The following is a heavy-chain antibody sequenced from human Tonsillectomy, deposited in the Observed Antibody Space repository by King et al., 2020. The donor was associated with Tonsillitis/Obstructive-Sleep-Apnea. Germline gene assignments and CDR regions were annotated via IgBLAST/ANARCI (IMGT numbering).Heavy chain of an antibody. CDR3: AWTPYDFWSGYYHFDY. J-gene: IGHJ4*02. V-gene: IGHV3-7*01. Sequence: VQLVESGGGLVQPGGSLRLSCAASGFTFSSYWMSWVRQAPGKGLEWVANIKQDGSEKYYVDSVKGRFTISRDNAKNSLYLQMNSLRAEDTAVYYCAWTPYDFWSGYYHFDYWGQRTLVTVSS. CDR2: IKQDGSEK. D-gene: IGHD3-3*01. CDR1: GFTFSSYW.